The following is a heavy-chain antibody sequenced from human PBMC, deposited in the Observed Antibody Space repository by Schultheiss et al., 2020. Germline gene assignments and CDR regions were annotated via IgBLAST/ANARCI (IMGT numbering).Heavy chain of an antibody. CDR1: GFTFSSYG. CDR3: AKSSGWSDFDY. D-gene: IGHD6-19*01. CDR2: ISYDGSNK. J-gene: IGHJ4*02. V-gene: IGHV3-33*05. Sequence: GGSLRLSCAASGFTFSSYGMHWVRQAPGKGLEWVAVISYDGSNKYYADSVKGRFTISRDNSKNTLYLQMNSLRAEDTAVYYCAKSSGWSDFDYWGQGTLVTVSS.